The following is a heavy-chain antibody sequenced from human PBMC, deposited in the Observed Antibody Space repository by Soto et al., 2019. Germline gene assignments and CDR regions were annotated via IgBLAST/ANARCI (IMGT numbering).Heavy chain of an antibody. Sequence: QVQLVQSGAEVKKPGASVKVSCKASGYTFTSYDINWVRQATGQGLEWMGWMTHNSGNTGYAQKFQGRVTMTSNTSIRTAYMELSSLRSEDTAVYYCARCLTTYYDYIWGSFPRAFDSWGKETMVTVSS. CDR2: MTHNSGNT. J-gene: IGHJ3*02. CDR3: ARCLTTYYDYIWGSFPRAFDS. V-gene: IGHV1-8*01. D-gene: IGHD3-16*01. CDR1: GYTFTSYD.